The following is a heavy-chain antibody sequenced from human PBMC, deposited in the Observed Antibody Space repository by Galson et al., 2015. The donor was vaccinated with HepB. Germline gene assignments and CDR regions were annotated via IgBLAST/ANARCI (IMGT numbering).Heavy chain of an antibody. Sequence: SCKASGYTFTSYYMQWVRQARGQRLEWIGWIVVGSGNTNYAQKFQERVTITRDMSTSTAYMELSSLRSEDTAVYYCAAGSSGGWFGELLSPWYYYYGMDVWGQGTTVTVSS. V-gene: IGHV1-58*02. J-gene: IGHJ6*02. CDR2: IVVGSGNT. CDR1: GYTFTSYY. D-gene: IGHD3-10*01. CDR3: AAGSSGGWFGELLSPWYYYYGMDV.